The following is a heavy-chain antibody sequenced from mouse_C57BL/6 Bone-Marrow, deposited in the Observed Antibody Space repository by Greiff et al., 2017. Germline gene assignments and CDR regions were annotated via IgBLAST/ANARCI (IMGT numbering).Heavy chain of an antibody. Sequence: QVQLKESGAELARPGASVKLSCKASGYTFTSYGISWVKQRTGQGLEWIGEIYPRSGNTYYNEKFKGKATLTADKSSSTAYMELRSLTSEDSAVYFCARAGWLLGWGKGTTLTVSS. J-gene: IGHJ2*01. D-gene: IGHD2-3*01. V-gene: IGHV1-81*01. CDR2: IYPRSGNT. CDR1: GYTFTSYG. CDR3: ARAGWLLG.